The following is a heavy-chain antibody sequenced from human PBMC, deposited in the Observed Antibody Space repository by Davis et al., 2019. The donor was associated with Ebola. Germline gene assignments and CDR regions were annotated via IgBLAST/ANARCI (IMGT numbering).Heavy chain of an antibody. Sequence: GGSLSLSCAASGFTFSSYEMNWVRQAPGKGLEWVAVIWYDGSNKYYADSVKGRFTISRDNSKNTLYLQMNSLRAEDTALYYCAKDSSSSGHYYYGMDVWGQGTTVTVSS. V-gene: IGHV3-30*02. CDR3: AKDSSSSGHYYYGMDV. D-gene: IGHD6-6*01. J-gene: IGHJ6*02. CDR1: GFTFSSYE. CDR2: IWYDGSNK.